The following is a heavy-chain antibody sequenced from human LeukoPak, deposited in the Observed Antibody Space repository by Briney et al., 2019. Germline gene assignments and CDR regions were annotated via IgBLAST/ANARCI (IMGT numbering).Heavy chain of an antibody. CDR3: ARNTAMDV. J-gene: IGHJ6*02. CDR1: GYTFTSYD. V-gene: IGHV1-69*13. Sequence: SVKVSCKASGYTFTSYDFSWVRQAPGQGLEWMGGIIPIFGTANYAQKFQGRVTITADESTSTAYMELSSLRSEDTAVYYCARNTAMDVWGQGTTVTVSS. CDR2: IIPIFGTA.